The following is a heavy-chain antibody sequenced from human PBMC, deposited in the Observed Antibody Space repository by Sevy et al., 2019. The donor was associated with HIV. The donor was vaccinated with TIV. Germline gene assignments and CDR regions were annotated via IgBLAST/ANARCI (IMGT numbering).Heavy chain of an antibody. Sequence: ASVKVSCKASDYTFSTQGFNWVRQAPGQGLEWMGWISAYNGNTKYAQKFQGRVTMTTDTSTSTAYLELRSLTSDDPAVHYCARDWAPGYYYDAIGVKRDYYFDYWGQGTLVTVSS. J-gene: IGHJ4*02. V-gene: IGHV1-18*01. CDR2: ISAYNGNT. CDR1: DYTFSTQG. D-gene: IGHD3-22*01. CDR3: ARDWAPGYYYDAIGVKRDYYFDY.